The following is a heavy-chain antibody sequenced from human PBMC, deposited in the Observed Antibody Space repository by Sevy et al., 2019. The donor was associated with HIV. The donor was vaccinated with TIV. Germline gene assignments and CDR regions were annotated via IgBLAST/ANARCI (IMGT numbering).Heavy chain of an antibody. V-gene: IGHV3-30*02. CDR2: IRYDGSNK. CDR3: AKDPTVTYYDFWSGYYSPPHYYGMDV. J-gene: IGHJ6*02. CDR1: GFTFSSYG. D-gene: IGHD3-3*01. Sequence: GGSLRLSCAASGFTFSSYGMHWVRQAPGKGLEWVAFIRYDGSNKYYADSVKGRFTISRDNSKNTLYLQMNSLRAEDTAVYYCAKDPTVTYYDFWSGYYSPPHYYGMDVWGQGTTVTASS.